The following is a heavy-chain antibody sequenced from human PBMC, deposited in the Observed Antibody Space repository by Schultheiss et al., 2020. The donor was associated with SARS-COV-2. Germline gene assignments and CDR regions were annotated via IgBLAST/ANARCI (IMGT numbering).Heavy chain of an antibody. J-gene: IGHJ5*02. D-gene: IGHD4-17*01. CDR1: GFTFSSYW. CDR2: IYYSGST. Sequence: ESLKISCAASGFTFSSYWMHWIRQHPGKGLEWIGYIYYSGSTNYNPSLKSRVTISVDTSKNQFSLKLSSVTAADTAVYYCARSYGDYFIGVYWFDPWGQGTLVTVSS. V-gene: IGHV4-59*01. CDR3: ARSYGDYFIGVYWFDP.